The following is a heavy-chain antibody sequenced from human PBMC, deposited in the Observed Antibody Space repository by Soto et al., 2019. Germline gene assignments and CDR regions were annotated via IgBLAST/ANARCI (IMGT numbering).Heavy chain of an antibody. CDR3: ARNYYDGGGGFDY. D-gene: IGHD3-22*01. CDR1: GFTVSSNY. V-gene: IGHV3-53*01. CDR2: FYSGGST. J-gene: IGHJ4*02. Sequence: EVQLVESGGGLIQPGGSLRLSCVASGFTVSSNYMSWVRQAPGKGLEWVSVFYSGGSTYYADSVKGRFTISRDNSKNTLYLQKNSLRAEDTAVYYCARNYYDGGGGFDYWGQGTQVTVSS.